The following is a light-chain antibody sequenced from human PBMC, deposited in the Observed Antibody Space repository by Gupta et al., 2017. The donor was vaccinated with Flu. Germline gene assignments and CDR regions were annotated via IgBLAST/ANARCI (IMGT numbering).Light chain of an antibody. V-gene: IGKV3-20*01. CDR3: QQEGSSPLT. J-gene: IGKJ1*01. CDR1: QTVSSSS. Sequence: EIVLTQSPGTLSLSPGERATLSCRASQTVSSSSLAWYQQKPGQAPRLLIYGASSRATGIPDRFSGSGSGTEFTLTISKLEPEDFAVYYCQQEGSSPLTFGQGTKVEIK. CDR2: GAS.